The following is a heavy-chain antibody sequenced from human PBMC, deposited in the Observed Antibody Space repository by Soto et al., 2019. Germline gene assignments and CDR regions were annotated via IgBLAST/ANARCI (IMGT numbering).Heavy chain of an antibody. Sequence: SETLSLTCTVSGGSISSYYWSWIRQPPGKGLEWIGYIYYSGSTNYNPSLKSRVTISVDTSKNQFSLKLSSVTAADTAVYYCARSPYSSSWYYFDYWGQGTLVTVSS. CDR2: IYYSGST. CDR1: GGSISSYY. CDR3: ARSPYSSSWYYFDY. J-gene: IGHJ4*02. D-gene: IGHD6-13*01. V-gene: IGHV4-59*08.